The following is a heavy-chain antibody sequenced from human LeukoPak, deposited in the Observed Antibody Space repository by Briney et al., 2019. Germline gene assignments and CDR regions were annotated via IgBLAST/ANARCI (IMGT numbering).Heavy chain of an antibody. V-gene: IGHV4-34*01. CDR3: ARANYIVVVPAAMRRADWFDP. Sequence: SETLSLTCAVYGGSFSGYYWSWIRQPPGKGLEWIGEINHSGSTNYNPSLKSRDTISVDTSKNQFSLKLSSVTAADTAVYYCARANYIVVVPAAMRRADWFDPWGQGTLVTVSS. J-gene: IGHJ5*02. D-gene: IGHD2-2*01. CDR1: GGSFSGYY. CDR2: INHSGST.